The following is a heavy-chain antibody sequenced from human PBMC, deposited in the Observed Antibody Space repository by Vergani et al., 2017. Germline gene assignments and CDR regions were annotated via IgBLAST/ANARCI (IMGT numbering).Heavy chain of an antibody. CDR2: ISYDGSNK. J-gene: IGHJ4*02. CDR1: GFTFSSYA. V-gene: IGHV3-30-3*01. D-gene: IGHD3-22*01. Sequence: QVQLVESGGGVVQPGGSLRLSCAASGFTFSSYAMHWVRQAPGKGLEWVAVISYDGSNKYYADSVKGRFTISRDNSKNTLYLQMNSLRAEDTAVYYCARDRVSSHRYYYDRSGPLADYWGQGTLVTVSS. CDR3: ARDRVSSHRYYYDRSGPLADY.